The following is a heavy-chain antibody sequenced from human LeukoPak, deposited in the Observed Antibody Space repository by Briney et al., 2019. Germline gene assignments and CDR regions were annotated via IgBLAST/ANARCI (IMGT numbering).Heavy chain of an antibody. Sequence: GGSLRLSCAASGFTFSSYWMHWVRQAPGKGLVWVSRINSDGSTTTYADSVKGRFTISRDNAKNTLYLQMNSLRAEDTAVYYCARKAGGYSYGPLDYWGQGTLVTVSS. D-gene: IGHD5-18*01. J-gene: IGHJ4*02. CDR2: INSDGSTT. CDR1: GFTFSSYW. CDR3: ARKAGGYSYGPLDY. V-gene: IGHV3-74*01.